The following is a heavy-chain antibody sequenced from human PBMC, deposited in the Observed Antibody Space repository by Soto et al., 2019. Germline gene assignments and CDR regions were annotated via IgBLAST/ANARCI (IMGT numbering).Heavy chain of an antibody. J-gene: IGHJ5*02. CDR1: GDSISSSFYY. D-gene: IGHD2-15*01. Sequence: PSETLSLTCTVSGDSISSSFYYWGWIRQPPGKGLEWIGSIYYSGRTYYNPTLESRVTISVDTSKNQFSLKLSSVIAADTAVYYCARRMGRNLAATPIIWFDPCGQGTLVTVSS. V-gene: IGHV4-39*01. CDR3: ARRMGRNLAATPIIWFDP. CDR2: IYYSGRT.